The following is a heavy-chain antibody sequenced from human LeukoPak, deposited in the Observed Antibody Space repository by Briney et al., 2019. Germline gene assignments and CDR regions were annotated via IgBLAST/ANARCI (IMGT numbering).Heavy chain of an antibody. J-gene: IGHJ4*02. CDR2: ISSSSSYI. CDR1: GFTFSSYS. V-gene: IGHV3-21*04. D-gene: IGHD6-19*01. Sequence: GGSLRLSCAASGFTFSSYSMNWVRQAPGKGLEWVSSISSSSSYIYYADSVKGRFTISRDNAKNSLYLQMNSLRAEDTAVYYCATSLRFARGWLPPTFFDYWGQGTLVTVSS. CDR3: ATSLRFARGWLPPTFFDY.